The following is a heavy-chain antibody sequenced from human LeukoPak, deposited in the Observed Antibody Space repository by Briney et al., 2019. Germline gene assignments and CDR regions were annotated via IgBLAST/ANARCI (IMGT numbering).Heavy chain of an antibody. J-gene: IGHJ4*02. CDR3: ARDESGSYSLDY. V-gene: IGHV4-59*01. CDR2: IYYSGST. CDR1: GVSISSYY. Sequence: SETLSLTCTVSGVSISSYYWSWIRQPPGKGLEWIGYIYYSGSTNYNPSLKSRVTISVDTSKNQFSLKLSSVTAADTAVYYCARDESGSYSLDYWGQGTLVTVSS. D-gene: IGHD1-26*01.